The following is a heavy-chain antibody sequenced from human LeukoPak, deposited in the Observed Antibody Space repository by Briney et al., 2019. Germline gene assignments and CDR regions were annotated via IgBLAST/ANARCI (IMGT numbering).Heavy chain of an antibody. Sequence: GGSLRLSCAASGFTFSSYSMNWVRQAPGKGLEWVSSISSSSYIYYADSVKGRFTISRDNAKNSLYLQMNSLRAEDTAVYYCAGVVPAADYYYYYMDVRGKGTTVTVSS. D-gene: IGHD2-2*01. CDR1: GFTFSSYS. J-gene: IGHJ6*03. V-gene: IGHV3-21*01. CDR2: ISSSSYI. CDR3: AGVVPAADYYYYYMDV.